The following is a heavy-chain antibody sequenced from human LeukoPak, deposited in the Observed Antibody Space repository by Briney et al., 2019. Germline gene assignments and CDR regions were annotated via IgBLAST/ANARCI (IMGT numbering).Heavy chain of an antibody. Sequence: SVKVSCKASGGTFSSYAISWVRQAPGQGLEWMGRIIPIFGTANYAQKFQGRVTITTDESTSTAYMELRSLRSEDTAVYYCARDICSSTSCWGFDYWGQGTLVTVSS. CDR1: GGTFSSYA. CDR2: IIPIFGTA. J-gene: IGHJ4*02. CDR3: ARDICSSTSCWGFDY. D-gene: IGHD2-2*01. V-gene: IGHV1-69*05.